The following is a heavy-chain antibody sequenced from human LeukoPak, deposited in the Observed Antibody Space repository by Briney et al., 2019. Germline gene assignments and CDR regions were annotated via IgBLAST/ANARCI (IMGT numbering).Heavy chain of an antibody. CDR3: ARDRVASGRFGEVAS. D-gene: IGHD3-10*01. J-gene: IGHJ5*01. CDR2: ISSSSTYI. CDR1: GFTFSSYS. Sequence: PGGSLRLSCAASGFTFSSYSMNWVRQAPGKGLEWVSFISSSSTYIYYADSVKGRFTISRDDAKNSLYLQVSSLRADDTAVYYCARDRVASGRFGEVASWGQGTLVTVSS. V-gene: IGHV3-21*01.